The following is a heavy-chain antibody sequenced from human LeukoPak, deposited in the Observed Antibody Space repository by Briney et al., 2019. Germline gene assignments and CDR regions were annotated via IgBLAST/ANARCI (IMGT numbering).Heavy chain of an antibody. CDR2: ISSSGSTI. Sequence: GGSLRLSCAASGFIFSSYEMSWVRHVPGKGLEWVSYISSSGSTIYYADSVKGRFTISRDNAKNSLYLQMNSLRAEDTAVYYCAELGITMIGGVWGKGTTVTISS. V-gene: IGHV3-48*03. CDR1: GFIFSSYE. D-gene: IGHD3-10*02. J-gene: IGHJ6*04. CDR3: AELGITMIGGV.